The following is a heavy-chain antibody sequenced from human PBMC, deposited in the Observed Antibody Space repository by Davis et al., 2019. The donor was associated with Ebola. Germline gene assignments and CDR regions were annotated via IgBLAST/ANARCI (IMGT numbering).Heavy chain of an antibody. V-gene: IGHV3-33*08. CDR2: IWYDGSNK. D-gene: IGHD3-22*01. CDR1: GFTFSSYS. CDR3: AREVVRASYYYYGMDV. Sequence: GESLKISCAASGFTFSSYSMNWVRQAPGKGLEWVAVIWYDGSNKYYADSVKGRFTISRDNSKNTLYLQMNSLRAEDTAVYYCAREVVRASYYYYGMDVWGQGTTVTVSS. J-gene: IGHJ6*02.